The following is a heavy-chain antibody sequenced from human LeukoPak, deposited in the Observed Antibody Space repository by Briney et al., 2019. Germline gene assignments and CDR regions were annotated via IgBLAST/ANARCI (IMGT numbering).Heavy chain of an antibody. D-gene: IGHD2-15*01. CDR1: GGSISSYY. CDR3: ARLHTDCSGGSCYPRWFDY. CDR2: IYTSGST. Sequence: SETLSLACTVSGGSISSYYWSWIRQPPGKGLEWIGYIYTSGSTNYNPSLKSRVTISVDTSKNQFSLKLSSVTAADTAVYYCARLHTDCSGGSCYPRWFDYWGQGTLVTVSS. V-gene: IGHV4-4*08. J-gene: IGHJ4*02.